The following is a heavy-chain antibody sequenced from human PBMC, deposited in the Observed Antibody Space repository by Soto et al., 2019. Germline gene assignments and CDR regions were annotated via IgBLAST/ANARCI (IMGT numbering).Heavy chain of an antibody. CDR2: IYPGDSDT. CDR3: ARLGQLVGWFDP. D-gene: IGHD6-13*01. J-gene: IGHJ5*02. V-gene: IGHV5-51*01. CDR1: GYSFTSYW. Sequence: PGASLKISYRGSGYSFTSYWIGWVRQMPGKGLEWMGIIYPGDSDTRYSPSFQGQVTISADKSISTAYLQWSSLKASDTAMYYWARLGQLVGWFDPWGQGTLVTVYS.